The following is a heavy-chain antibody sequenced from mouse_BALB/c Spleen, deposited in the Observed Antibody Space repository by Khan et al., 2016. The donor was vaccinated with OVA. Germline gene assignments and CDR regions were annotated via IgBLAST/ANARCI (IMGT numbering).Heavy chain of an antibody. CDR3: ARMNYFGYTFAY. J-gene: IGHJ3*01. D-gene: IGHD1-2*01. Sequence: QVQLKESGAELARPGASVKLSCKASGYTFTDYYINWVKQRPGQGLEWIGEISPGSGDTYYNEKFKGKATLTADKSSSTAYMQLSSLTSEASAVYFCARMNYFGYTFAYWGQGTLVTVSA. V-gene: IGHV1-77*01. CDR2: ISPGSGDT. CDR1: GYTFTDYY.